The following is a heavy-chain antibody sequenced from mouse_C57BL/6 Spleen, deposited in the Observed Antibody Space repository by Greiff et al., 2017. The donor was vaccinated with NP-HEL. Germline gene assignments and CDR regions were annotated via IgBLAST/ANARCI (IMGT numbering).Heavy chain of an antibody. Sequence: VQLQQSGAELARPGASVKLSCKASGYTFTSYGISWVKQRTGQGLEWIGEIYPRSGNTYYNEKFKGKATLTADKSSSTAYMELRSLTSQDSAVYFCAKKSYYDDAVAYWGQGTLVTVSA. D-gene: IGHD2-4*01. CDR1: GYTFTSYG. CDR2: IYPRSGNT. J-gene: IGHJ3*01. CDR3: AKKSYYDDAVAY. V-gene: IGHV1-81*01.